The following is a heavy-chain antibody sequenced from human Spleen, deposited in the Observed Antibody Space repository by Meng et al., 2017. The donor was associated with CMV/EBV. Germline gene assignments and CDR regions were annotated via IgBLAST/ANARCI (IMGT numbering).Heavy chain of an antibody. CDR3: ARVPWQSQHPYYFDY. Sequence: GALKISCAASGFTFSSYWMSWVRQAPGKGLEWVANIKQDGSEKYYVDSVKGRFTISRDNAKNSLYLQMNSLRAEDTAVYYCARVPWQSQHPYYFDYWGQGTLVTVSS. CDR1: GFTFSSYW. V-gene: IGHV3-7*01. CDR2: IKQDGSEK. J-gene: IGHJ4*02. D-gene: IGHD6-19*01.